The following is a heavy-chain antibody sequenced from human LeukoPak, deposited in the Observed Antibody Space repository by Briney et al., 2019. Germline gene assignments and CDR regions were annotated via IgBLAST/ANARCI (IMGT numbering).Heavy chain of an antibody. D-gene: IGHD6-13*01. CDR3: ARDMYSSTTYAFDI. J-gene: IGHJ3*02. V-gene: IGHV1-2*02. CDR1: GYTFTAYY. CDR2: INCNSGDT. Sequence: ASVKVSCKASGYTFTAYYMHWVRQAPGQGLEWMGWINCNSGDTNYAQKFQGRVTMTRDTSINTAYMELSRLRSDDTAVYYCARDMYSSTTYAFDIWGQGTMVTVSS.